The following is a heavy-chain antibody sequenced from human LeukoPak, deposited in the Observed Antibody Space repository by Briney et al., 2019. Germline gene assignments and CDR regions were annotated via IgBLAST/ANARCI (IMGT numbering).Heavy chain of an antibody. CDR1: GGSISSYY. J-gene: IGHJ4*02. D-gene: IGHD1-26*01. CDR3: ASTKWYSGSYLIDY. Sequence: PSETLSLICTVSGGSISSYYWSWIRQPAGKGLEWIGRIYTSGSTNYNPSLKSRVTMSVDTSKNQFSLKLSSVTAADTAVYYCASTKWYSGSYLIDYWGQGTLVTVSS. CDR2: IYTSGST. V-gene: IGHV4-4*07.